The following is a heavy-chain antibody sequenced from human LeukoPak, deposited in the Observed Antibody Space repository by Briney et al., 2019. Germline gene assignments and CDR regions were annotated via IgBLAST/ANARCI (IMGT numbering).Heavy chain of an antibody. CDR3: ARDGSYSSSWYFDY. Sequence: GGSLRLSCAASGFTVSSNYMSWVRQAPGKGLEWVSVIYSGGSTYYADSVKGRFTISRDNSKNTLYLQMNSLRAEDTAVYYCARDGSYSSSWYFDYWGQGTLVTVSS. CDR2: IYSGGST. J-gene: IGHJ4*02. CDR1: GFTVSSNY. V-gene: IGHV3-66*01. D-gene: IGHD6-13*01.